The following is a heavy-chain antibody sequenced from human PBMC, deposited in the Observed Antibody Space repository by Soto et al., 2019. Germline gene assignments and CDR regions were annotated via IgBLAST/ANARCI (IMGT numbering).Heavy chain of an antibody. CDR3: ARRGSSGWPADYYYGMDV. V-gene: IGHV3-30-3*01. CDR2: ISYDGSNK. CDR1: GFTFSSYA. Sequence: GGSLRLSCAASGFTFSSYAMHWVRQAPGKGLEWVAVISYDGSNKYYADSVKGRFTISRDNSKNTLYLQMNSLRAEDTAVYYCARRGSSGWPADYYYGMDVWGQGTTVTVSS. J-gene: IGHJ6*02. D-gene: IGHD6-19*01.